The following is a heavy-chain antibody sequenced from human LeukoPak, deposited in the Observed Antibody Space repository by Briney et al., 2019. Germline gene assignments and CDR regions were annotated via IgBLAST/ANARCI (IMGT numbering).Heavy chain of an antibody. CDR3: ARGLRGLAAADY. D-gene: IGHD6-13*01. CDR2: IYSSGST. Sequence: GGSLRLSCAASGFTFSNAWMSWVRQAPGKGLEWVSIIYSSGSTYYADSVKGRFTISRDNSKNTLYLQMNSLRAEDTAVYYCARGLRGLAAADYWGQGTLVTVSS. CDR1: GFTFSNAW. J-gene: IGHJ4*02. V-gene: IGHV3-53*05.